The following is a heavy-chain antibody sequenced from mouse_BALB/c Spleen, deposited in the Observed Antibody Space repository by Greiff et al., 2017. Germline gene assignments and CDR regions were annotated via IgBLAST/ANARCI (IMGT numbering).Heavy chain of an antibody. D-gene: IGHD2-1*01. CDR2: IYPGDGDT. CDR3: ARGDGNWFAY. J-gene: IGHJ3*01. CDR1: GYAFSSYW. V-gene: IGHV1-80*01. Sequence: VKLVESGAELVRPGSSVKISCKASGYAFSSYWMNWVKQRPGQGLEWIGQIYPGDGDTNYNGKFKGKATLTADKSSSTAYMQLSSLTSEDSAVYFCARGDGNWFAYWGQGTLVTVSA.